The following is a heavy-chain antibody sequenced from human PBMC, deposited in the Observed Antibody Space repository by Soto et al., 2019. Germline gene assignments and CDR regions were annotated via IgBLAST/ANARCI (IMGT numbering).Heavy chain of an antibody. D-gene: IGHD6-13*01. J-gene: IGHJ3*02. CDR2: IYSGGST. CDR3: AHGSSWTDAFDI. V-gene: IGHV3-53*04. Sequence: GGSLRLSCTASGFTVSSNYMSWVRQAPGKGLEWISGIYSGGSTYYADSVKGRFTISRHNSKNTLYLQMNSLRAEDTAVYYCAHGSSWTDAFDIWGQGTMVTVSS. CDR1: GFTVSSNY.